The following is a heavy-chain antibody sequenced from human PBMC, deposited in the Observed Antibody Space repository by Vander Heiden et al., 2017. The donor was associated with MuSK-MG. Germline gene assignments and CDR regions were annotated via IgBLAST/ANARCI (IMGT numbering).Heavy chain of an antibody. CDR2: IRFDGSNK. CDR3: AKDLGQWRVFDS. Sequence: QVHLVESGGDVVQPGGSLRLSCAASGFTFSTYGMHWVRQAPGKGLEWVAFIRFDGSNKFYADSVKDRFTISRDNSKNTLFLQMNSLRIDDTAVFYCAKDLGQWRVFDSWGQGTMVTVSS. V-gene: IGHV3-30*02. D-gene: IGHD6-19*01. CDR1: GFTFSTYG. J-gene: IGHJ4*02.